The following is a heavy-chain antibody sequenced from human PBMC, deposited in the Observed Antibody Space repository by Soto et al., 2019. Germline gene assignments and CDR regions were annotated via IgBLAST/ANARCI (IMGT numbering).Heavy chain of an antibody. V-gene: IGHV4-30-4*01. Sequence: SETLSLPCTASGGSISSGDYYWSWIRQPPGKGLEWIGYIYYSGSTYYNPSLKRRVTISVDTSKNQFSLKLSSVTAADTAVYDCARDPPGSSGSGDYGMDVWGQGTTVTVSS. CDR3: ARDPPGSSGSGDYGMDV. CDR2: IYYSGST. CDR1: GGSISSGDYY. J-gene: IGHJ6*02. D-gene: IGHD3-10*01.